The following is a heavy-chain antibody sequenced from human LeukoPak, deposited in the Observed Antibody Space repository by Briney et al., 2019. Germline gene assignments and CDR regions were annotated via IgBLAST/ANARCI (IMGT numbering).Heavy chain of an antibody. Sequence: PGGSLRLSCAASGFPVSSNYMSWVRQAPGKGLEWISVIYSGGRTLYADSVKGRFTISRDNSNNTLLLQMNSLRAEDTAVYCAKIRDNLVSKFFYYMDVWGKGTTVIVSS. J-gene: IGHJ6*03. V-gene: IGHV3-66*01. CDR1: GFPVSSNY. D-gene: IGHD6-6*01. CDR2: IYSGGRT. CDR3: AKIRDNLVSKFFYYMDV.